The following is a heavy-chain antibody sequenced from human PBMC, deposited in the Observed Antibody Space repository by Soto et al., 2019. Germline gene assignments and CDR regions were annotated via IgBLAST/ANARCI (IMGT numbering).Heavy chain of an antibody. Sequence: QVQLVQSGAEVKTPGASVRVSCKASGYTFTDYYMHWVRRAPGQGLEWMGWINDNSGATRYSQRFQGRVTLTRDTSISTAYMELSSLRPDATAVYYCARYSAAAAGLSFASWGQGTLVTVSS. CDR2: INDNSGAT. CDR1: GYTFTDYY. D-gene: IGHD6-25*01. CDR3: ARYSAAAAGLSFAS. V-gene: IGHV1-2*02. J-gene: IGHJ4*02.